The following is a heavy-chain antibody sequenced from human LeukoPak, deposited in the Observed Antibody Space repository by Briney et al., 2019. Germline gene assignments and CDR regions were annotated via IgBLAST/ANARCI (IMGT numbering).Heavy chain of an antibody. D-gene: IGHD1-26*01. CDR3: ARVGATLLIDY. V-gene: IGHV4-59*08. Sequence: PSETLPLTCTVSSGSITSHYWSWIRQPPGKGLEWIGHIYHSGSTNYNPSLKSRVTISVDTSKNQFSLKLSSVTAADTAVYYCARVGATLLIDYWGQGTLVTVSS. CDR1: SGSITSHY. J-gene: IGHJ4*02. CDR2: IYHSGST.